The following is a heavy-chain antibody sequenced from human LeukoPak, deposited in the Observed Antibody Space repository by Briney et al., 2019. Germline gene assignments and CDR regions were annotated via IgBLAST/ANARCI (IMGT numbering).Heavy chain of an antibody. CDR1: GYTFTSYD. CDR2: MNPNNGNT. Sequence: ASVKVSCKASGYTFTSYDINWVRQAPGQGLEWMGWMNPNNGNTGYAQKFQGRVTFIRNASISTAYMELSSLRSGDTAVFYCAREVYYDSSGYYNWGQGTLVTVSS. CDR3: AREVYYDSSGYYN. V-gene: IGHV1-8*03. J-gene: IGHJ4*02. D-gene: IGHD3-22*01.